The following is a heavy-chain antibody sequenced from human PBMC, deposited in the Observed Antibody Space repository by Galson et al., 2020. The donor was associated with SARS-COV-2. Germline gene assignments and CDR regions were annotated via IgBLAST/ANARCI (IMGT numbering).Heavy chain of an antibody. D-gene: IGHD3-9*01. CDR2: ISYDGSNK. J-gene: IGHJ6*02. V-gene: IGHV3-30*04. CDR1: GFTFSSYA. CDR3: ARDSEYYDILTGCLRASYYYYGMDV. Sequence: GESLKISCAASGFTFSSYAMHWVRQAPGKGLEWVAVISYDGSNKYYADSVKGRFTISRDNSKNTLYLQMNSLRAEDTAVYYCARDSEYYDILTGCLRASYYYYGMDVWGQGTTVTVSS.